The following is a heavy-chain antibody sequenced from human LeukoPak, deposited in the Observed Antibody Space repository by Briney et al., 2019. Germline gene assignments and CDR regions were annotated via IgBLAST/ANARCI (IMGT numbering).Heavy chain of an antibody. J-gene: IGHJ4*02. V-gene: IGHV3-7*02. Sequence: PWESLRLSCAASGFTFSSYWMSWVRQAPGKGLEWVANIKQGGSEKYNVDSVKGRFTISRDNAKNSLYLQMTSLRAEDTAVYYCATSYGGYLFDYWGEGTLVTVS. D-gene: IGHD4-23*01. CDR2: IKQGGSEK. CDR3: ATSYGGYLFDY. CDR1: GFTFSSYW.